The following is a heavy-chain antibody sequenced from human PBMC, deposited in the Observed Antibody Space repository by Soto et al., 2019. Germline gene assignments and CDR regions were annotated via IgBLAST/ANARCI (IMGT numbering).Heavy chain of an antibody. D-gene: IGHD2-2*01. V-gene: IGHV1-69*06. CDR2: IIPIFGTA. Sequence: SGKVSCKASGGTFSSYAISWVRQAPGQGLEWMGGIIPIFGTANYAQKFQGRVTITADKSTSTAYMELSSLRSEDTAVYYCARDSGTNDAFDIWGQGTMVTVS. CDR1: GGTFSSYA. J-gene: IGHJ3*02. CDR3: ARDSGTNDAFDI.